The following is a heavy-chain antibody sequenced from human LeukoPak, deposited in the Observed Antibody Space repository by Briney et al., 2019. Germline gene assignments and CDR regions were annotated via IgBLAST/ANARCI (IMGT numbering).Heavy chain of an antibody. D-gene: IGHD2-2*02. Sequence: ASVKVSCKASGYTFTSYGISWVRQAPGQGLEWMGWISAYNGNTNYAQKLQGRVTMTTDTSTSTAYMELRSLRSDDTAVYYCARDLRKSKVLAAISFDYYFDYWGQGTLVTVSS. CDR2: ISAYNGNT. CDR1: GYTFTSYG. V-gene: IGHV1-18*01. J-gene: IGHJ4*02. CDR3: ARDLRKSKVLAAISFDYYFDY.